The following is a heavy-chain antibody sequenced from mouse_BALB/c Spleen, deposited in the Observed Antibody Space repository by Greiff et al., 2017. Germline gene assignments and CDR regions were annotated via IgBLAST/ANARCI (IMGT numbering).Heavy chain of an antibody. CDR3: AKDSSGSYYYAMDY. CDR1: GFTFSSYA. V-gene: IGHV5-9-3*01. Sequence: DVKLVESGGGLVKPGGSLKLSCAASGFTFSSYAMSWVRQTPEKRLEWVATISSGGSYTYYPDSVKGRFTISRDNAKNTLYLQMSSLRSEDTAMYYCAKDSSGSYYYAMDYWGQGTSVTVSS. CDR2: ISSGGSYT. J-gene: IGHJ4*01. D-gene: IGHD3-2*01.